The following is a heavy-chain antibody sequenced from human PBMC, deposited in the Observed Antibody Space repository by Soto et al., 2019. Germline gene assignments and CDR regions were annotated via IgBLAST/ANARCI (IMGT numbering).Heavy chain of an antibody. Sequence: PSETLSLTCTFSGGSVSSGSYYWSWIRQPPGKGLEWIGYIYYSGSTNYNPSLKSRVTISVDTSKNQFSLKLSSVTAADTAVYYCAREYHMSLFDYWGQGTLVTVSS. V-gene: IGHV4-61*01. CDR3: AREYHMSLFDY. D-gene: IGHD1-26*01. J-gene: IGHJ4*02. CDR1: GGSVSSGSYY. CDR2: IYYSGST.